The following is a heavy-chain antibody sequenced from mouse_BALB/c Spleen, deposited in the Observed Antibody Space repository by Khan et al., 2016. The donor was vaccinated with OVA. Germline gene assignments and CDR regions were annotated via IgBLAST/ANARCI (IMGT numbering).Heavy chain of an antibody. J-gene: IGHJ1*01. V-gene: IGHV2-9*02. CDR2: IWAGGST. CDR1: GFSLNRYG. CDR3: ARDWDYGSRWYFDV. D-gene: IGHD1-1*01. Sequence: QVQLKESGPGLVAPSQSLSITCTVSGFSLNRYGVHWVRQPPGKGLAWLGVIWAGGSTNYNSALMSRLSISKDNFKSQVFLKMNRQQTDDTAMYYCARDWDYGSRWYFDVWGAGTTVTVSS.